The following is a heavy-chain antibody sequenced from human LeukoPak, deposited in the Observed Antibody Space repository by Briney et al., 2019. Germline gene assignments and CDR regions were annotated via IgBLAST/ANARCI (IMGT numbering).Heavy chain of an antibody. CDR2: INPNSGAT. Sequence: ASVKVSCKASGYTFSDYDMHWVRQAPGQGPEWMGWINPNSGATNYAQKFQGRVTVTRDMSINTAYMELSRLRIDDTAVYYCARVPKAGPTGDFDYWGQGTLVTVSS. J-gene: IGHJ4*02. V-gene: IGHV1-2*02. D-gene: IGHD3-10*01. CDR3: ARVPKAGPTGDFDY. CDR1: GYTFSDYD.